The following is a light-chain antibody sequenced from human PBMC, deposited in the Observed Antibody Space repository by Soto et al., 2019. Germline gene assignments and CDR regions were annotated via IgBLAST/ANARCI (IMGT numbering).Light chain of an antibody. CDR2: MVS. CDR1: SSDVGNYNY. V-gene: IGLV2-14*01. J-gene: IGLJ1*01. CDR3: TSPTPGSLYV. Sequence: QSVLAQPASVSGSPGQSITISCTGTSSDVGNYNYVSWYQQYPGRVPKLLIYMVSNRASGVSNRFSGSKSGNTASLIISGLQAEDEADYFCTSPTPGSLYVFGTGTKVTVL.